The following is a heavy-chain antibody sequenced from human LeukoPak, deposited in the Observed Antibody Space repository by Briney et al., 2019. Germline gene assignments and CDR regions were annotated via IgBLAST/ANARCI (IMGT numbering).Heavy chain of an antibody. CDR2: LSDSGAST. D-gene: IGHD5-24*01. CDR1: GFTFTDHA. Sequence: GGSLRLSCAASGFTFTDHAMAWVRLAPGKGLERVSTLSDSGASTYYADSVKGRFTISRDNSRNTMYLQMDSLRADDTGVYFCARTPNRDGYSHIDFWGQGALVTVSS. J-gene: IGHJ4*02. V-gene: IGHV3-23*01. CDR3: ARTPNRDGYSHIDF.